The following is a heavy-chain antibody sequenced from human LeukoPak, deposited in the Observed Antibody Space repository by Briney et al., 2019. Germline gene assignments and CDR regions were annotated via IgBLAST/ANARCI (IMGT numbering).Heavy chain of an antibody. CDR3: AKDGGYYYGSGTGGMDV. CDR2: ISSSGSTI. CDR1: GFTFSDYY. V-gene: IGHV3-11*01. Sequence: LVESGGGLVKPGGSLRLSCAASGFTFSDYYMSWIRQAPGKGLEWVSYISSSGSTIYYADSVKGRFTISRDNSKNTLFLQMSSLRADDTAVYYCAKDGGYYYGSGTGGMDVWGQGTTVTVSS. J-gene: IGHJ6*02. D-gene: IGHD3-10*01.